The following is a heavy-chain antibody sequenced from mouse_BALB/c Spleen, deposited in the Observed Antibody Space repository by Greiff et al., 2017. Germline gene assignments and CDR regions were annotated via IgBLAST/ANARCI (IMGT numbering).Heavy chain of an antibody. CDR3: ARHDGLAWFAY. J-gene: IGHJ3*01. Sequence: EVQGVESGPGLVKPSQSLSLTCTVTGYSITSDYAWNWIRQFPGNKLEWMGYISYSGSTSYNPSLKSRISITRDTSKNQFFLQLNSVTTEDTATYYCARHDGLAWFAYWGQGTLVTVSA. V-gene: IGHV3-2*02. D-gene: IGHD2-3*01. CDR2: ISYSGST. CDR1: GYSITSDYA.